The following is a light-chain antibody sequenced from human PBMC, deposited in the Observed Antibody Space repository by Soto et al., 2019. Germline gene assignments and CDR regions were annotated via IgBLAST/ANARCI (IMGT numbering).Light chain of an antibody. Sequence: DIQLTQSPSSLSASVGDRVTITCRASQSISNSLNWYQQKPGKAPNLLIYGTSDLQSGVPSRFSGSGSGTEFTLTISSLPRDDFATYYCQQSYSSSWTFGQETKVEI. J-gene: IGKJ1*01. CDR3: QQSYSSSWT. V-gene: IGKV1-39*01. CDR1: QSISNS. CDR2: GTS.